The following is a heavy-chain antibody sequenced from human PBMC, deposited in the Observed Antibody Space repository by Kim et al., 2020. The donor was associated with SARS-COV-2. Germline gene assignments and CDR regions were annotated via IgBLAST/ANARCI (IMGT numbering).Heavy chain of an antibody. Sequence: GGSLRLSCAASGFTFSNYGMHWVRQAPGKGLEWVAVTSYDGGDKYYADSVKGRFTISRDNSKNTLYLHMNSLRAEDAAVYYCAKDLSNFLTGFYYYGMDVWGQGTTVTVSS. CDR3: AKDLSNFLTGFYYYGMDV. CDR2: TSYDGGDK. D-gene: IGHD4-4*01. CDR1: GFTFSNYG. V-gene: IGHV3-30*18. J-gene: IGHJ6*02.